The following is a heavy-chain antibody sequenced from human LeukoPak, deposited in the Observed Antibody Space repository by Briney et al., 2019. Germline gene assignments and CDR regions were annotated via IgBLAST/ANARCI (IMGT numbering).Heavy chain of an antibody. Sequence: ESGPTLVKPTQTLTLTCTFSGFSLSTSGVGVGWIRRPPGKALEWLALIYWDDDKRYSPSLKSRLTITKDTSKNQVVLTMTNMDPVDTATYYCAHRQRRGSGWTNYFDYWGQGTLVTVSS. CDR2: IYWDDDK. V-gene: IGHV2-5*02. J-gene: IGHJ4*02. D-gene: IGHD6-19*01. CDR3: AHRQRRGSGWTNYFDY. CDR1: GFSLSTSGVG.